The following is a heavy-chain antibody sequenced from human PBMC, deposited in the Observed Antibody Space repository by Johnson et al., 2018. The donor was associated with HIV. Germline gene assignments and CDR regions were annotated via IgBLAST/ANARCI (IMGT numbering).Heavy chain of an antibody. J-gene: IGHJ3*02. CDR3: AKGLYGSGSYDAFDI. CDR2: ISWTRGSI. V-gene: IGHV3-9*01. Sequence: VQPVASGGGLVQPSRSLRLSCAASGFTFDDYAMHWVRQAPGKGLEWVSGISWTRGSIGYADSVKRRFTISRDNAKNSLDLQMNSLRAEDTDLYYCAKGLYGSGSYDAFDIWGQGTMVTVSS. D-gene: IGHD3-10*01. CDR1: GFTFDDYA.